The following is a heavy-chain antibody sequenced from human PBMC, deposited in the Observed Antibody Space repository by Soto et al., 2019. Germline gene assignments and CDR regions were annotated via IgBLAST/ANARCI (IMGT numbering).Heavy chain of an antibody. D-gene: IGHD7-27*01. V-gene: IGHV4-59*01. CDR1: CGSIISYY. CDR2: IYYSGST. CDR3: ARSATGDDFDY. Sequence: SETLSLTCTVSCGSIISYYWSWIRQPPGKGLEWIGYIYYSGSTNYNPSLKSRVTISVDTSKNQFSLKLSSVTAADTAVYYCARSATGDDFDYWGQGTLVTVSS. J-gene: IGHJ4*02.